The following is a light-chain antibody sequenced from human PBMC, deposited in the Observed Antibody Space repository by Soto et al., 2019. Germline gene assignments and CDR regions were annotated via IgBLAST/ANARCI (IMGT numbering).Light chain of an antibody. J-gene: IGLJ1*01. CDR1: SSNIGSNT. V-gene: IGLV1-44*01. CDR3: AAWDDSLNGRV. Sequence: QSVLTQPPSASGTPGQRVTIYCSGSSSNIGSNTVNWHQQLPGTAPKLLIYSNNQRPSGVPDRFSGSKSGTSASLAISGLQSEDEADYYCAAWDDSLNGRVFGTGTKVTVL. CDR2: SNN.